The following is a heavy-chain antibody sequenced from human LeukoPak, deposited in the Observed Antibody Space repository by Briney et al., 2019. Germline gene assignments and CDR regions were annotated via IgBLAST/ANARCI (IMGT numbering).Heavy chain of an antibody. Sequence: GRSLRLSCAASGFTFSTYGMHWVRQAPGKGLEWVAVISYHGSDKYYAGSVKGRFTISRDNSKNTLYLQMNSLRAEDTAVYYCANGDSSGYYDSWGQGTLVTVSS. J-gene: IGHJ5*01. D-gene: IGHD3-22*01. V-gene: IGHV3-30*18. CDR1: GFTFSTYG. CDR3: ANGDSSGYYDS. CDR2: ISYHGSDK.